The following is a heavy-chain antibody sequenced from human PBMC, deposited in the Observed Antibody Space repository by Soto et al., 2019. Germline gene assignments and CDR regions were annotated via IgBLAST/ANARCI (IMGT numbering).Heavy chain of an antibody. Sequence: EVQLVESGGGLVKPGGSLTLSCAASGFTFSNAWINWVRQAPGKGLEWVGRVKSKTHGGTTDIAASVKFRFAISRDDTISMAFMRMNSLKIEETAGYYCTADSYFTVTPVRLDYWGHGTLVTVSS. J-gene: IGHJ4*01. D-gene: IGHD4-4*01. CDR3: TADSYFTVTPVRLDY. CDR1: GFTFSNAW. V-gene: IGHV3-15*07. CDR2: VKSKTHGGTT.